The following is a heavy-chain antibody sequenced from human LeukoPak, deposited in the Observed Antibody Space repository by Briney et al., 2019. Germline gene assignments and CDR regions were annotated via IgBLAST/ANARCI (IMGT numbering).Heavy chain of an antibody. V-gene: IGHV4-34*01. CDR2: INHSGST. Sequence: KPSETLSLTCAVYGGSFSSYYWSWIRQPPGKGLEWIGEINHSGSTNYNPSLKTRVTISVDTSKNQFSLKLSSVTAADTAVYYCARRFYYYYMDVWGKGTTVTISS. J-gene: IGHJ6*03. CDR3: ARRFYYYYMDV. CDR1: GGSFSSYY.